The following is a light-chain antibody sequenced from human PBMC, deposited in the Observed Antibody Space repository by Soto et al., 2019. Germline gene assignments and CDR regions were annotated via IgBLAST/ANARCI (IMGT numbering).Light chain of an antibody. CDR3: SAWDDSLNGWV. CDR1: NSNIGAGTNP. Sequence: QSVLTQPPSVSQAPRQRVTISCSGSNSNIGAGTNPVNWYQQLPGKAPKLLIYYDHLLPSGVSDRFSGSKSGTSASLDISGLQSEDEAHYYCSAWDDSLNGWVFGGGTQLTVL. CDR2: YDH. J-gene: IGLJ2*01. V-gene: IGLV1-36*01.